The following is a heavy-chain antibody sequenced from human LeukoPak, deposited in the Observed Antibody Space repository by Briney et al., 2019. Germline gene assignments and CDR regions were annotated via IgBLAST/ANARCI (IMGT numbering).Heavy chain of an antibody. D-gene: IGHD2-2*01. V-gene: IGHV3-30*03. CDR2: ISYDGSNK. Sequence: GGSLRLSCAASGFTFSSYGIHWVRQAPGKGLEWMALISYDGSNKYYADSVKGRFTISRDNSKNTLSLQMNSLRAEDTAVYYCARAPDCSSTSCYLWFDPWGQGTLVTVSS. J-gene: IGHJ5*02. CDR3: ARAPDCSSTSCYLWFDP. CDR1: GFTFSSYG.